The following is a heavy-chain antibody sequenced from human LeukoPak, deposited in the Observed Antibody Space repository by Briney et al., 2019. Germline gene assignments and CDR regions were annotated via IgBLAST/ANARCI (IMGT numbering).Heavy chain of an antibody. J-gene: IGHJ4*02. Sequence: SETLSLTCTVSGGSIGSYYWSWIRQPPGKGLEWIGYIYYSGSTNYNPSLKSRVTISVDTSKNQFSLKLSSVTAADTAVYYCARGSQSYYYDSSGYYFFDYWGQGTLVTVSS. V-gene: IGHV4-59*01. D-gene: IGHD3-22*01. CDR2: IYYSGST. CDR3: ARGSQSYYYDSSGYYFFDY. CDR1: GGSIGSYY.